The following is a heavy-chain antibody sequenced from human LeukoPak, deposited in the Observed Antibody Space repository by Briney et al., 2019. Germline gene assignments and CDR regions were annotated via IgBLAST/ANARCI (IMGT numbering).Heavy chain of an antibody. CDR2: ISWNSGSI. CDR1: GFTFDDCA. Sequence: QSGRSLRLSCAASGFTFDDCAMHWVRQAPGKGLEWVSGISWNSGSIGYADSVKGRFTISRDNAKNSLYLQMNSLRAEDTALYYCAKTGRRYCSSTSCYDLRFDPWGQGTLVTVSS. V-gene: IGHV3-9*01. D-gene: IGHD2-2*01. J-gene: IGHJ5*02. CDR3: AKTGRRYCSSTSCYDLRFDP.